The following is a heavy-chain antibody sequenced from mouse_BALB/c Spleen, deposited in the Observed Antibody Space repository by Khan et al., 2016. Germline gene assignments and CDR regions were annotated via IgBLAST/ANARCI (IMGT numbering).Heavy chain of an antibody. CDR1: GFNIKDTY. V-gene: IGHV14-3*02. Sequence: VQLKQSGAELVKPGASVKLSCTASGFNIKDTYMHWVKQRPEQGLEWIGRIDPANGNTKYDPKFQGKATITADTSSNTAYLQLSSLTSEDTAVYYCARRGYGNLGAMDYWGQGTSVTVSS. D-gene: IGHD2-1*01. J-gene: IGHJ4*01. CDR2: IDPANGNT. CDR3: ARRGYGNLGAMDY.